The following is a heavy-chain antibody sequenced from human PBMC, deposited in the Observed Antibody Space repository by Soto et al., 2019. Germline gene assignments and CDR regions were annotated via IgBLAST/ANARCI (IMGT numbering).Heavy chain of an antibody. V-gene: IGHV4-39*02. J-gene: IGHJ6*02. CDR2: ISYRGST. CDR3: ARDVGIAETGGYKYGMDV. D-gene: IGHD6-19*01. CDR1: GDSITRGSYY. Sequence: PSETLSLTCSVSGDSITRGSYYWGWIRQPPGKGLEWIGTISYRGSTYYNPSLESRVTISADTSKNQFSVKLTSVTAADTAVYYCARDVGIAETGGYKYGMDVWGQGTTVTVSS.